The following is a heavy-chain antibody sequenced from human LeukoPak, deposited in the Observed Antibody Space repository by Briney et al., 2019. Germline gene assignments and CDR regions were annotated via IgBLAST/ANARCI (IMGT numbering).Heavy chain of an antibody. Sequence: SESLSLTCAVYGGHLSGYYWSWLRHPAGKGLEWIGEMNHRGSINYHPSRKSRVTISVDTSKNQFSLKLSSVTAADTAVYYCASTSYCGGDCYSRRMEHWGQGTLVTVSS. D-gene: IGHD2-21*02. CDR2: MNHRGSI. CDR1: GGHLSGYY. J-gene: IGHJ4*02. CDR3: ASTSYCGGDCYSRRMEH. V-gene: IGHV4-34*01.